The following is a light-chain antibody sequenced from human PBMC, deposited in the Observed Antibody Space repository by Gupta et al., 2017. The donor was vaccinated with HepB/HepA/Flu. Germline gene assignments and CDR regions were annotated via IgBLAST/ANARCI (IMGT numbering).Light chain of an antibody. CDR2: DAS. J-gene: IGKJ4*01. CDR1: QDITNY. Sequence: DIQMTQSPSSLSASVGDRVTITCQASQDITNYLNWYQQKPGKAPKLLIYDASNLQTGVPSRFSGSGSGKDFSFTISRRQPEDIAKYYCQQDDNLLTFGGGTKVEMK. V-gene: IGKV1-33*01. CDR3: QQDDNLLT.